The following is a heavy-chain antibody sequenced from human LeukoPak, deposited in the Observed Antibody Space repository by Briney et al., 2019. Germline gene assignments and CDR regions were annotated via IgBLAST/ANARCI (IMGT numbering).Heavy chain of an antibody. D-gene: IGHD2-15*01. CDR2: ISGSGGST. Sequence: GGSLRLSCAASGFTFSSYAMSWVRQAPGEGLEWVSAISGSGGSTYYADSVKGRFTISRDNSKNTLYLQMNSLRAEDTAVYYCAKARRVVDHFDYWGQGTLVTVSS. V-gene: IGHV3-23*01. J-gene: IGHJ4*02. CDR3: AKARRVVDHFDY. CDR1: GFTFSSYA.